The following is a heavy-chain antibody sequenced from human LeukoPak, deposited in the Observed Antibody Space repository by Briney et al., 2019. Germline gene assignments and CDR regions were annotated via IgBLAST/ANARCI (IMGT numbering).Heavy chain of an antibody. Sequence: GESLKISCKGSGYRFTDYCIGWVRQMPGKGLEWMGIIYPGDSDTRYSPSFQGQVTISADKSINTAHLQWSSLKASDTAMYYCARGAAGTTPDCYFGLDVWGQGTTVRVSS. D-gene: IGHD1-7*01. CDR1: GYRFTDYC. V-gene: IGHV5-51*01. CDR2: IYPGDSDT. J-gene: IGHJ6*02. CDR3: ARGAAGTTPDCYFGLDV.